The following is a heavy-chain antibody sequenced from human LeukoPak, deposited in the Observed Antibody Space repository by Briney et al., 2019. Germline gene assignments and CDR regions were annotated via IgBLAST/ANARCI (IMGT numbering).Heavy chain of an antibody. CDR3: AKTRPLDSSSWSHGDY. CDR2: ISGSGDST. J-gene: IGHJ4*02. D-gene: IGHD6-13*01. CDR1: GFTFSSYS. Sequence: GGSLRFSCAASGFTFSSYSMNWVRQAPGKGLEWVSAISGSGDSTYYGDSVKGRFTISRDNSKNTLYLQMNSLRAEDTAVYYCAKTRPLDSSSWSHGDYWGQGTLVTVSS. V-gene: IGHV3-23*01.